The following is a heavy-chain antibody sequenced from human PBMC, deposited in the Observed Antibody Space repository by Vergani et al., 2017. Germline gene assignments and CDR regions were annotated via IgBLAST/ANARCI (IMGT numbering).Heavy chain of an antibody. V-gene: IGHV5-51*01. CDR1: GYSFTSYW. J-gene: IGHJ6*02. Sequence: EVQLVQSGAEVKKPGESLKISCKGSGYSFTSYWIGWVRQMPGKGLEWMVIIYPGDYDTRYSPSFQGQVTNSADKSISTAYLQWSSLKASDTAMYYCARHREGGVVVVAATTWYYYYGMDVWGQGTTVTVSS. D-gene: IGHD2-15*01. CDR3: ARHREGGVVVVAATTWYYYYGMDV. CDR2: IYPGDYDT.